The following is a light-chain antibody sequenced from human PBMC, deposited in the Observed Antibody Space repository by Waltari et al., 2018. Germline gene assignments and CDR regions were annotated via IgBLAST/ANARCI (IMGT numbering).Light chain of an antibody. CDR2: GAF. J-gene: IGKJ1*01. V-gene: IGKV1-27*01. CDR1: QGIDHF. CDR3: QRYDSVPRT. Sequence: QMTQSPSSLSASVGDRVTITCRASQGIDHFLAWYQQKPGKAPRLLIYGAFTLQSGAPSRFSGSMSGTDFTLTISYLQPDDVATYYCQRYDSVPRTFGQGTKVEI.